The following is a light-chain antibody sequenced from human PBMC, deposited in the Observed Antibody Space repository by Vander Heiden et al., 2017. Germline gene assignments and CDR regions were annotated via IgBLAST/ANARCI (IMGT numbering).Light chain of an antibody. J-gene: IGLJ2*01. V-gene: IGLV3-1*01. Sequence: SYEVTQPPSVSVSPGQTATITSSGDDLGYTYACWYQQKAGQSPVLLIYQDNQRPSGIPERFSGSNSGNVATLTISGIQAMDEADYYCQVWDSSAAVFGGGTKLTVI. CDR2: QDN. CDR3: QVWDSSAAV. CDR1: DLGYTY.